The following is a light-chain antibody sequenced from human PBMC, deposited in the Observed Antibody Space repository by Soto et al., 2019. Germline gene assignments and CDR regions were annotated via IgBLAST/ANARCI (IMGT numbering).Light chain of an antibody. CDR1: QSISSN. Sequence: EILMTQSPATLSVXLXGXXTXXXRASQSISSNLAWYQHKPGQAPRLLIYGASTRATGIPARFSGSGSGTDFTLTITSLEPEDFAVYSCQQRSDWPITFGQGTRLEIK. CDR2: GAS. J-gene: IGKJ5*01. CDR3: QQRSDWPIT. V-gene: IGKV3-15*01.